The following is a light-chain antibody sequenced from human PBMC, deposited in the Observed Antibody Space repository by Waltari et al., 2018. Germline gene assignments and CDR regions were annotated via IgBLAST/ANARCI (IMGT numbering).Light chain of an antibody. CDR2: WAS. V-gene: IGKV4-1*01. J-gene: IGKJ4*01. Sequence: DIVMTQSPDSLAVSLGERATINCKSSQSVLYSSNNDRNYLAWYQQKPGQPPKLLFYWASPRESGVPDRFPGSGSETDFTLTISSLQAEDVAVYFCQQYYSTPLTFGGGTKVEIK. CDR3: QQYYSTPLT. CDR1: QSVLYSSNNDRNY.